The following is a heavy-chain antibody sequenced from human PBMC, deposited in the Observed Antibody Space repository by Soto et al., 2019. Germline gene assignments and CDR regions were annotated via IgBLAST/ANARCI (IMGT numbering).Heavy chain of an antibody. CDR3: ARRYYYDSSGYYEYFDY. CDR1: GGSISSGDYY. V-gene: IGHV4-30-4*01. J-gene: IGHJ4*02. CDR2: IYYSGST. Sequence: LSLTCTVSGGSISSGDYYWSWIRQPPGKGLEWIGYIYYSGSTYYNPSLKSRVTISVDTSKNQFSLKLSSVTAADTAVYYCARRYYYDSSGYYEYFDYWGQGTLVTVSS. D-gene: IGHD3-22*01.